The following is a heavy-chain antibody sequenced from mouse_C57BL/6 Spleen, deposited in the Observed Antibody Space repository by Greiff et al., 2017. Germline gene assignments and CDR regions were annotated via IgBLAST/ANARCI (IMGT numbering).Heavy chain of an antibody. V-gene: IGHV1-64*01. D-gene: IGHD2-3*01. CDR3: AYDGYYSFAY. CDR1: GYTFTSYW. Sequence: QVQLQQPGAELVKPGASVKLSCKASGYTFTSYWMHWVKQRPGQGLEWIGMIHPNSGSTNYNEKFKSKATLTVDKSSSTAYMQLSSLTSEDSAVYYCAYDGYYSFAYWGLGTLVTVSA. J-gene: IGHJ3*01. CDR2: IHPNSGST.